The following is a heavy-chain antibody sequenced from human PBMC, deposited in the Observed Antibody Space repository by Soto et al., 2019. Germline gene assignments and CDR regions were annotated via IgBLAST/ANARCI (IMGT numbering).Heavy chain of an antibody. V-gene: IGHV3-7*03. Sequence: PWGTLSLSCAASGFTFSSIWISWIRQAPAKGLEWVANIRTDGSETHYVDSVKGRFTISRDNPKTSLFLQMNSLRVEDTAVYFCTRDRYQWVYHGSGSYFYSWGQGTPVTVSS. CDR3: TRDRYQWVYHGSGSYFYS. CDR1: GFTFSSIW. D-gene: IGHD3-10*01. CDR2: IRTDGSET. J-gene: IGHJ5*02.